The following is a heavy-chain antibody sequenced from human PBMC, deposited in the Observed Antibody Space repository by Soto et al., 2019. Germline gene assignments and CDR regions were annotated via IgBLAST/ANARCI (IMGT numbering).Heavy chain of an antibody. CDR2: ISHDGSDE. D-gene: IGHD3-22*01. V-gene: IGHV3-30*18. Sequence: QVQLVESGGGVVQPGRSLRLSCAASGFTFSAYGMHWVRQAPGKGLEWVAVISHDGSDEYYADSAKGRLTVSRDNSRNTLFLQMNSLRAEDTAVYYCAKDLLSSGGYYLENWGQGTLVTVSS. CDR1: GFTFSAYG. J-gene: IGHJ4*02. CDR3: AKDLLSSGGYYLEN.